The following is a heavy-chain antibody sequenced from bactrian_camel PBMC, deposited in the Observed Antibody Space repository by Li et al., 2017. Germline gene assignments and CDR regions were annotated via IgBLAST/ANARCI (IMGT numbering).Heavy chain of an antibody. CDR1: GFTFNTAD. CDR2: ISKGGHNI. CDR3: AKHGGWYGLWKWEYDY. V-gene: IGHV3S40*01. Sequence: VQLVESGGGLVQPGGSLRLSCAASGFTFNTADMSWVRQAPGKALEWVSTISKGGHNIYYTESVRGRFTISRDNVKNTLYLQLNSLKTEDTAMYYCAKHGGWYGLWKWEYDYWGQGTQVTVS. J-gene: IGHJ4*01. D-gene: IGHD6*01.